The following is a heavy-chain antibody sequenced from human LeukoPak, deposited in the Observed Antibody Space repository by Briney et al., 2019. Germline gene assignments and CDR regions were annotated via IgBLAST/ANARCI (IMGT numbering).Heavy chain of an antibody. D-gene: IGHD3-22*01. J-gene: IGHJ1*01. CDR2: IKQDGSEI. V-gene: IGHV3-7*05. CDR3: ARVDSGYSGYFQD. Sequence: GGSLRLSCAASRFTLSSNWMSWVRQAPGKGLEWVANIKQDGSEIHYVDSVKGRFTISRDNAKNSLYLQMNSLRAEDTAVYYCARVDSGYSGYFQDWGQGTLVTVSS. CDR1: RFTLSSNW.